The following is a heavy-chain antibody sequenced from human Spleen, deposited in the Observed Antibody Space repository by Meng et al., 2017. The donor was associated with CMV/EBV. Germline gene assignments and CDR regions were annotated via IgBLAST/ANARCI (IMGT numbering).Heavy chain of an antibody. V-gene: IGHV4-61*08. J-gene: IGHJ4*02. D-gene: IGHD3-3*01. CDR2: IYYSGST. CDR3: ARGRDFGVVTPAY. Sequence: SETLSLTCTVSGGSVSSGGYYWSWIRQHPGKGLEWIAYIYYSGSTYYNPSLKSRVTISVDTSKNQFSLKLSSVTAADTAVYYCARGRDFGVVTPAYWGQGTLVTVSS. CDR1: GGSVSSGGYY.